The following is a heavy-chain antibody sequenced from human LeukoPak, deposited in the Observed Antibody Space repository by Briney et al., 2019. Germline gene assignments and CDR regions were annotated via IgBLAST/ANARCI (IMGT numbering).Heavy chain of an antibody. CDR3: ASGPSNYDPLDY. V-gene: IGHV4-59*01. CDR2: IYYSGST. Sequence: SETLFLTCTVSGGSISSYYWSWIRQPPGKGLEWIGYIYYSGSTNYNPSLKSRVTISVDTSKNQFSLKLSSVTAADTAVYYCASGPSNYDPLDYWGQGTLVTVSS. D-gene: IGHD4-11*01. CDR1: GGSISSYY. J-gene: IGHJ4*02.